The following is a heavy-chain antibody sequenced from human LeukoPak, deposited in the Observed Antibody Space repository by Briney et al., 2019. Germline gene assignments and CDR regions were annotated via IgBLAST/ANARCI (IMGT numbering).Heavy chain of an antibody. CDR1: GGSISSSNW. J-gene: IGHJ3*02. Sequence: SGTLSLTCAISGGSISSSNWWSWVRQPPGKGLEGIGEIYHSGSTNYNPSLKSRVTISVDKSKNQFSLKLSSVTAADTAVYYCARSLTDLYGDSPATPFDIWGQGTMVTVSS. D-gene: IGHD4-17*01. CDR3: ARSLTDLYGDSPATPFDI. V-gene: IGHV4-4*02. CDR2: IYHSGST.